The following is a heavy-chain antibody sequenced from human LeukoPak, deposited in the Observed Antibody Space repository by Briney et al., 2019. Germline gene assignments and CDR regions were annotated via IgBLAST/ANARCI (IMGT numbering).Heavy chain of an antibody. Sequence: PSETLSLTCAVYGGSFSGYYWGWIRQPPGKGLEWIGSIYYSGSTYYNPCLKSRVTISVDTSKNQFSLKLTSVTAADTAVYSCARSIGGDCYFDYWGQGTLVAVSS. CDR2: IYYSGST. D-gene: IGHD2-21*02. J-gene: IGHJ4*02. V-gene: IGHV4-39*01. CDR3: ARSIGGDCYFDY. CDR1: GGSFSGYY.